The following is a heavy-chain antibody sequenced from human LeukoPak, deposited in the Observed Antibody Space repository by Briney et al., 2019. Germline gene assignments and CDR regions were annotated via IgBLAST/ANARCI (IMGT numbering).Heavy chain of an antibody. D-gene: IGHD4-17*01. J-gene: IGHJ4*02. CDR1: GGSLSNYY. CDR2: INQSGRT. Sequence: SETLSLTCNVSGGSLSNYYWSWIRQTPGKGLEWLGQINQSGRTNYNPSLKSRVTLSVDTSKNQFSLKLNSMTAADTAVYYCARDSSGDYVCTYWGQGTRVTVSS. CDR3: ARDSSGDYVCTY. V-gene: IGHV4-34*01.